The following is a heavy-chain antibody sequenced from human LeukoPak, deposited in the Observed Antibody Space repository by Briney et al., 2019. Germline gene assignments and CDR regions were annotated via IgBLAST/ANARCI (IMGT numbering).Heavy chain of an antibody. Sequence: SETLSLTCTVSGGSISSYYRSWIRQPPGKGLEWIGYIYYSGSTNYNPSLKSRVTISVDTSKNQFSLKLSSVTAADTAVYYCARGRVAAAGYFDYWGQGTLVTVSS. J-gene: IGHJ4*02. V-gene: IGHV4-59*01. CDR2: IYYSGST. D-gene: IGHD6-13*01. CDR1: GGSISSYY. CDR3: ARGRVAAAGYFDY.